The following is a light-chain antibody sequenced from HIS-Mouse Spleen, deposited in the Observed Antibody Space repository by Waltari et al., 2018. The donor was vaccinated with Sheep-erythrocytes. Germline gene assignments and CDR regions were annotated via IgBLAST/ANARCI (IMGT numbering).Light chain of an antibody. Sequence: DIVLTPSPLSLPVHPGEPASISCRSSQSLLHSNGYTYLDWYLQKPGQSPQLLIYLGSNRASGVPDRFSGSGSGTDFTLKISRVEAEDVGVYYCMQALQTPWTFGQGTKVEIK. V-gene: IGKV2-28*01. CDR2: LGS. CDR3: MQALQTPWT. J-gene: IGKJ1*01. CDR1: QSLLHSNGYTY.